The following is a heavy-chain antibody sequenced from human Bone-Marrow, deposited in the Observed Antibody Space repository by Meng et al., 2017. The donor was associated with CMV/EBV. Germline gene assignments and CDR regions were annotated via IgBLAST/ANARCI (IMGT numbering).Heavy chain of an antibody. CDR1: EYTFIDHH. Sequence: ASVKVSCKASEYTFIDHHMHWVRQAPGQGLEWMGIINPSGGSTSYAQKFQGRVTMTRDTSTSTVYMELSSLRSEDTAVYYCAREKRDYWGQGTLVTVSS. V-gene: IGHV1-46*01. CDR3: AREKRDY. CDR2: INPSGGST. D-gene: IGHD6-25*01. J-gene: IGHJ4*02.